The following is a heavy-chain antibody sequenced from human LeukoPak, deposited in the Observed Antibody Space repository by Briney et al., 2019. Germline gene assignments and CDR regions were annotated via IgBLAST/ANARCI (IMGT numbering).Heavy chain of an antibody. CDR2: IKQDGSEK. CDR1: GFTFSTYW. D-gene: IGHD3-22*01. J-gene: IGHJ4*02. Sequence: GGSLRLSCAASGFTFSTYWMSWVRQAPGKGLEWVANIKQDGSEKYYVDSVKGRFTISRDNAKNSLYLQMNSLRAADTAMYYCASQSGPYYYDSSGLFDYWGQGTLVTVSS. V-gene: IGHV3-7*01. CDR3: ASQSGPYYYDSSGLFDY.